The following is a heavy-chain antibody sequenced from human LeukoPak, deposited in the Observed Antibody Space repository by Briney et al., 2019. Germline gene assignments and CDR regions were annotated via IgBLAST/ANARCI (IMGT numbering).Heavy chain of an antibody. J-gene: IGHJ3*02. V-gene: IGHV3-21*01. CDR3: VMGDYYDILTGSGFFDI. D-gene: IGHD3-9*01. Sequence: AGGSLRLSCAASGFTFSTYSMNWVRQAPGKGLEWVSSISTSSSYIYYGDSVKGRFTISRDNAKNSLYLQMNSLRVEDTAVYYCVMGDYYDILTGSGFFDIWGQGTMVTVSS. CDR1: GFTFSTYS. CDR2: ISTSSSYI.